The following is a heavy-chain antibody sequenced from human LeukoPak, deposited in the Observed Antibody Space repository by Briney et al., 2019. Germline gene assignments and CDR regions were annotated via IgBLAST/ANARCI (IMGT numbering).Heavy chain of an antibody. Sequence: ASVKVSCKASGGTFSNYAISWVRQAPGQGLEWMGRVIPIFDIVNYAQKFQGRVTITADKSTGTAYMELNSLRSDDTAVYYCARDAAGMASMVMVYWGQGTLLTVSS. J-gene: IGHJ4*02. CDR1: GGTFSNYA. D-gene: IGHD5-18*01. CDR2: VIPIFDIV. V-gene: IGHV1-69*04. CDR3: ARDAAGMASMVMVY.